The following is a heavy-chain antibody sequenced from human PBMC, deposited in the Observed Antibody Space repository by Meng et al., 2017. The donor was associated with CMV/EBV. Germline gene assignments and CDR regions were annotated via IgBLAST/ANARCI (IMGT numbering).Heavy chain of an antibody. CDR1: GFTFSSYW. D-gene: IGHD5-12*01. V-gene: IGHV3-7*01. J-gene: IGHJ4*02. CDR3: ARERTYLRGYSGYDFRYFDY. Sequence: GSLRLSCAASGFTFSSYWMSWVRQAPGKGLEWVANIKQDGSEKYYVDSVKGRFTISRDNAKNSLYLQMNSLRAEDTAVYYCARERTYLRGYSGYDFRYFDYWGQGTLVTVSS. CDR2: IKQDGSEK.